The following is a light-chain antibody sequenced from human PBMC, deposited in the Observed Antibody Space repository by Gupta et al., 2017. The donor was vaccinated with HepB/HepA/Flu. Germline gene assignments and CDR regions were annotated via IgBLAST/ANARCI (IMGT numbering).Light chain of an antibody. Sequence: QLVLPQSPSASASLGASVKFTCTLSSGNSSYAIAWHQQQTEKGPRYLMKLNSDGSHSKGDGIPDRFSGSSSGAERYLTISSLQAEDEDDYYCQTWGTGTWVFGGGTKLTVL. V-gene: IGLV4-69*01. CDR1: SGNSSYA. CDR3: QTWGTGTWV. CDR2: LNSDGSH. J-gene: IGLJ3*02.